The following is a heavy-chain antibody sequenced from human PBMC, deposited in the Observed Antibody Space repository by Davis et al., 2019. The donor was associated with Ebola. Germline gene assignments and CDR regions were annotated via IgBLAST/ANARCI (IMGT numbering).Heavy chain of an antibody. J-gene: IGHJ4*02. CDR3: ARHTNYIWGSYDH. CDR2: IYYSGST. D-gene: IGHD3-16*01. CDR1: GGSISSSSYY. Sequence: SETLSLTCTVSGGSISSSSYYWGWIRQPPGKGLEWIGSIYYSGSTYYNPSLKSRFTISVDTSKNQFSLKLSSVTAADTAVYYCARHTNYIWGSYDHWGQGTLVTVSS. V-gene: IGHV4-39*01.